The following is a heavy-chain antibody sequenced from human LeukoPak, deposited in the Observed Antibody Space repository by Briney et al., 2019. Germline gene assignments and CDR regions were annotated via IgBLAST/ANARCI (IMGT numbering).Heavy chain of an antibody. D-gene: IGHD2-15*01. V-gene: IGHV4-38-2*01. J-gene: IGHJ5*02. CDR1: GYSISSGYY. CDR2: IYHSGST. Sequence: SETLSLTCAVSGYSISSGYYWGWIRPPPGKGLEWIGSIYHSGSTYYNPSLKSRVTISVDTSKNQFSLKLSSVTAAATAVYYCARVQGYCSGGSCFRPHNWFDPWGQGTLVTVSS. CDR3: ARVQGYCSGGSCFRPHNWFDP.